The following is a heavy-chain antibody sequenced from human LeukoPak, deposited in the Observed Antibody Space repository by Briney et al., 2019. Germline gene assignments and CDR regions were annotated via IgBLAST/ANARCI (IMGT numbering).Heavy chain of an antibody. Sequence: AGSLTLSCAASGCTFSSYSMSWVRQAPGKGLEWVSAFTGSGDSTYYADAVKGRSPNSRESSKNTLYREMSRLRAEARAVYYGAKVGNIVDYLWYFDYGGQGSLVSVSS. D-gene: IGHD2/OR15-2a*01. CDR1: GCTFSSYS. CDR3: AKVGNIVDYLWYFDY. CDR2: FTGSGDST. V-gene: IGHV3-23*01. J-gene: IGHJ4*02.